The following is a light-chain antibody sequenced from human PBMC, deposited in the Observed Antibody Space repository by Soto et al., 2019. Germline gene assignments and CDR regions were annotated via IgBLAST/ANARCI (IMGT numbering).Light chain of an antibody. J-gene: IGKJ4*01. CDR1: QGVTRW. V-gene: IGKV1-12*01. CDR3: QQANTYPLT. CDR2: TAS. Sequence: DIQLTQCPSSVSASIGYRVTMTCRASQGVTRWLAWYQQKPGKVPKLLIYTASTLQSGVPSRFSASGFGTDFTLTISSLQPEDFATYYCQQANTYPLTFGGGTKVDIK.